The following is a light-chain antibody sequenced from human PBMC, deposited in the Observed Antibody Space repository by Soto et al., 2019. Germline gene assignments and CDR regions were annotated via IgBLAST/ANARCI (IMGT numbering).Light chain of an antibody. CDR2: AAS. CDR3: QLHDDFSHAT. V-gene: IGKV1-9*01. J-gene: IGKJ2*01. CDR1: QGISNF. Sequence: IQLTQSPSSLSASVGDRVTITCRASQGISNFLAWYQQKPGKAPKLLIYAASTLQSGVPSRFSGSGSGTKFTLTIASLQPDDFATYFCQLHDDFSHATFGQGTKVDIK.